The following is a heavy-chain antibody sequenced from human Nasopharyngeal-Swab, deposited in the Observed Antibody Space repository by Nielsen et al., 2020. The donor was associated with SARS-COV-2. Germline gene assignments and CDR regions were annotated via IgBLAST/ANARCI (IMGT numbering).Heavy chain of an antibody. D-gene: IGHD3-22*01. Sequence: ASVKVSCKASGYTFTGYYMHWVRQAPGQGLEWMGRINPNSGGTNYAQKFQGRVTMTRDTSISTAYVELSSLRSEDTAVYYCARRGSGYKAFPFDYWGQGTLVTVSS. CDR1: GYTFTGYY. CDR3: ARRGSGYKAFPFDY. CDR2: INPNSGGT. J-gene: IGHJ4*02. V-gene: IGHV1-2*06.